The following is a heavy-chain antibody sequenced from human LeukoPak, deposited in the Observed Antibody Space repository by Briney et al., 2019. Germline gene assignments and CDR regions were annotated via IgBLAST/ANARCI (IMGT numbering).Heavy chain of an antibody. V-gene: IGHV3-21*01. CDR3: ARDHPTMDV. CDR1: GFTVDSNY. CDR2: ISSSSSYI. J-gene: IGHJ6*02. Sequence: PGGSLRLSCAASGFTVDSNYLSWVRQAPGKGLEWVSSISSSSSYIYYADSVKGRFTISRDNAKNSLYLQMNSLRAEDTAVYYCARDHPTMDVWGQGTTVTVSS.